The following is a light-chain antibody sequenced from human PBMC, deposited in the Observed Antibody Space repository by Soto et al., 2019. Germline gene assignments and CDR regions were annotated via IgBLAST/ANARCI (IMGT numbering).Light chain of an antibody. CDR2: GGS. CDR1: QSVSSSY. Sequence: EIVLTQSPGTLSLSPGERATLSCRASQSVSSSYLAWYQQKPGQAPRLLIYGGSSRATGIPDRFSGSGSGTDFTLTISRLEPEDVAVYYCQQYGSSPSFGQGTKVEIK. CDR3: QQYGSSPS. J-gene: IGKJ1*01. V-gene: IGKV3-20*01.